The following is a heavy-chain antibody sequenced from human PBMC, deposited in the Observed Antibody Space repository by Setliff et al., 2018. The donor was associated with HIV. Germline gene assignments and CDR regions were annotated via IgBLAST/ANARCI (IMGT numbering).Heavy chain of an antibody. J-gene: IGHJ6*03. CDR1: GGTFRGFG. D-gene: IGHD5-12*01. Sequence: SVKVSCKASGGTFRGFGISWVVQAPGQGLGWMGQIIPIFGTPRYAQKFQGRVTITADESTSTVYMELSSLRSEDTAVYYCATNPEMATINYYYYYMDVWGKGTTVTVSS. V-gene: IGHV1-69*13. CDR3: ATNPEMATINYYYYYMDV. CDR2: IIPIFGTP.